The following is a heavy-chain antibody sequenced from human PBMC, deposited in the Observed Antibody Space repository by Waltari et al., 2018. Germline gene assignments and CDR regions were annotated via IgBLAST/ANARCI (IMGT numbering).Heavy chain of an antibody. J-gene: IGHJ6*02. CDR2: IYHSGST. V-gene: IGHV4-38-2*01. D-gene: IGHD6-19*01. CDR1: GYSISSGYY. CDR3: ARLGTDSSGWYGDYYYGMDV. Sequence: QVQLQESGPGLVKPSETLSLTCAVSGYSISSGYYWGWIRQPPGKGLEWIGSIYHSGSTYYNPSLKSRVTISVDTSKNQFSLKLSSVTAADTAVYYCARLGTDSSGWYGDYYYGMDVWGQGTTVTVSS.